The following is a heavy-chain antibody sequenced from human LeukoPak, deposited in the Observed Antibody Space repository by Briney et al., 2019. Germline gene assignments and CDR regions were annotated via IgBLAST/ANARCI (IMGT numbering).Heavy chain of an antibody. CDR3: ARHGRGDLYYFDY. CDR2: IYYSGST. D-gene: IGHD3-10*01. V-gene: IGHV4-59*08. CDR1: GGSIGSYY. J-gene: IGHJ4*02. Sequence: SETLSLTCTVSGGSIGSYYWSWIRQPPGKGLEWIGYIYYSGSTNYNPSLKSRVTISVDTSKNQFSLKLSSVTAADTAVYYCARHGRGDLYYFDYWGQGTLVTVSS.